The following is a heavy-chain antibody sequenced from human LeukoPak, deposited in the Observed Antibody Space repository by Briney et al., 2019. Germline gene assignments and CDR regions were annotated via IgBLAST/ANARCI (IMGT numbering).Heavy chain of an antibody. V-gene: IGHV1-69*05. J-gene: IGHJ6*02. CDR3: ARDDYNAMYYYGMDV. D-gene: IGHD4-11*01. Sequence: GASVKVSCKASGGTFSSYAISWVRQAPGQGLEWMGGIIPIFGTANYAQKFQGRVTITTDESTSTAYMELSSLRSEDTAVYYCARDDYNAMYYYGMDVWGQGTTVTVSS. CDR2: IIPIFGTA. CDR1: GGTFSSYA.